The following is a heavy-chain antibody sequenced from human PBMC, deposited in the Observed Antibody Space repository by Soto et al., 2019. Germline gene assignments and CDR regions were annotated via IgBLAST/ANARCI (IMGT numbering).Heavy chain of an antibody. CDR1: GFTFSSYA. D-gene: IGHD2-21*02. Sequence: EVQLVESGGGLVQPGGSLRLSCAASGFTFSSYAMNWVRQAPGTGLDWISYISSSSRTIYYSDSVKGRFTISRDNAKNSLYLQMNSLRAEDTAVYYCARDGSDFGSSWFDPWGQGSLVTVCS. V-gene: IGHV3-48*01. CDR2: ISSSSRTI. J-gene: IGHJ5*02. CDR3: ARDGSDFGSSWFDP.